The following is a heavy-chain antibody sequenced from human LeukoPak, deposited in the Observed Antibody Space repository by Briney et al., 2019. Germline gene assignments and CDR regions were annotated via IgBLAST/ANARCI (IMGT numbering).Heavy chain of an antibody. CDR2: ISGSGGST. D-gene: IGHD3-10*01. CDR3: AKNPRGDDWFDP. J-gene: IGHJ5*02. V-gene: IGHV3-23*01. CDR1: GFTFSSYT. Sequence: PGGSLRLSCAASGFTFSSYTMSWVRQDPGKGLEWVSAISGSGGSTYYADSVKGRFTISRDNSKNTLYLQMNSLRAEDTAVYYCAKNPRGDDWFDPWGQGTLVTVSS.